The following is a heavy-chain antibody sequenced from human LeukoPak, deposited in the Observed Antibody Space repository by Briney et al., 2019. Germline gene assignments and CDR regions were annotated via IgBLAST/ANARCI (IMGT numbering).Heavy chain of an antibody. CDR3: ARVHIVTGTYFDS. CDR1: GASISTYNDY. Sequence: SETLSLTCTVSGASISTYNDYWAWIRQPPGKGLEWIGGISYSGSTYYNPSLDNRVTMSIDTSKNDFSLTLNSVTAADTAIYYCARVHIVTGTYFDSWGQGLLVTVSS. J-gene: IGHJ4*02. V-gene: IGHV4-39*07. D-gene: IGHD1-26*01. CDR2: ISYSGST.